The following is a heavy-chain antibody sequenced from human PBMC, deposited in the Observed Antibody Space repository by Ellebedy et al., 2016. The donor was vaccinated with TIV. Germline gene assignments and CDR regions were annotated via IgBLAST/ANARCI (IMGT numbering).Heavy chain of an antibody. CDR2: IGTAGDT. CDR1: GFTFSSYD. J-gene: IGHJ5*02. Sequence: GESLKISCAASGFTFSSYDMHWVRQTTGKGLEWVSAIGTAGDTYYPGSVKGRFTISRENAKNSLYLQMNSLTVEDTAVYYCARDVLFGEIWPWGQGTLVTVSS. CDR3: ARDVLFGEIWP. D-gene: IGHD3-10*01. V-gene: IGHV3-13*01.